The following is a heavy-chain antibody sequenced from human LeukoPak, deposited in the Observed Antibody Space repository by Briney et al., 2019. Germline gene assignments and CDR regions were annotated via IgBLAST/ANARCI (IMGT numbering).Heavy chain of an antibody. CDR1: GGSISSGSYY. CDR3: ARWVGDP. J-gene: IGHJ5*02. Sequence: TLSLTCTVSGGSISSGSYYWTWIRQPAGKGLEWIGRISNSGTTNYNPSLKSRVTMSVDTSRNQFSLNLNSVTAADTAIYYCARWVGDPWGQGTLVTVSS. V-gene: IGHV4-61*02. CDR2: ISNSGTT.